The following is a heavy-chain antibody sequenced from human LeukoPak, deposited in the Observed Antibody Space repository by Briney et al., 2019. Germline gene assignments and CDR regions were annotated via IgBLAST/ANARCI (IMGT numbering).Heavy chain of an antibody. D-gene: IGHD2-2*01. CDR2: IYHSGST. CDR3: ARGGSTSCYWY. Sequence: KSSETLSLTCAVSGYSISSGYYWGWIQQPPGKGLEWIGSIYHSGSTYYNPSLKSRVTISVDTSKNQFSLKLSSVTAADSAVYYCARGGSTSCYWYWGQGTLVTVSS. V-gene: IGHV4-38-2*01. J-gene: IGHJ4*02. CDR1: GYSISSGYY.